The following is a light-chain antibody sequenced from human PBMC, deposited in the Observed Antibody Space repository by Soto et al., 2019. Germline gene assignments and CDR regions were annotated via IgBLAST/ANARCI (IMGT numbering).Light chain of an antibody. CDR2: SNT. J-gene: IGLJ1*01. CDR1: SSNIGAGYD. Sequence: SVLTQPPSVSGAPRQRVTISCSGSSSNIGAGYDVHWYQQLPGTAPKLLIYSNTNRPSGVPDRFSGSKSGTSASLAITGLQAEDEADYYCQSYDSSLSGYVFGTGTKVTVL. CDR3: QSYDSSLSGYV. V-gene: IGLV1-40*01.